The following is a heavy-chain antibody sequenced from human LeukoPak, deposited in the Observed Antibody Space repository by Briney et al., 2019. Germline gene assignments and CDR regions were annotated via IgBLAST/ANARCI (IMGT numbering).Heavy chain of an antibody. Sequence: ASVKVSCKASGYTFTSYAMHWVRQAPGQRLEWMGWINAGNGNTKYSQKFQGRVTITRDTSASTAYMELSSLRSEDTAVYYCARDPASAAGTGCFDYWGQGTLVTVSS. CDR2: INAGNGNT. V-gene: IGHV1-3*01. CDR1: GYTFTSYA. J-gene: IGHJ4*02. CDR3: ARDPASAAGTGCFDY. D-gene: IGHD6-13*01.